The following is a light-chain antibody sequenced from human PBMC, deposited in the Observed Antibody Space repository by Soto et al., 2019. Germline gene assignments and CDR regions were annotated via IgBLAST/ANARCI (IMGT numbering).Light chain of an antibody. CDR2: SVS. V-gene: IGLV2-11*01. CDR3: CSYAGSYTYV. J-gene: IGLJ1*01. Sequence: QSVLTQPRSVSGSPGQSATISCTGTSSDVGGHNYVSWYQQYPGKAPKLLLSSVSKRPSGVPDRFSGSKSGNTASLTISGLQAEDEADYYCCSYAGSYTYVFGTGTKV. CDR1: SSDVGGHNY.